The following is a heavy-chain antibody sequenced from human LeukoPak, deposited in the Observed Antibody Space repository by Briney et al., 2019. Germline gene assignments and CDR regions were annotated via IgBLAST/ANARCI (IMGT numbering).Heavy chain of an antibody. CDR1: GYTFSCYD. D-gene: IGHD3-3*01. Sequence: ASVKVSCKASGYTFSCYDINWVRQATGQGLEWMGWMNPNSGNTGYAQKFQGRVTMTRNTSISTAYMELSSLRSEDTAVYYCARVGYDFWSGYLASGFAYWGQGTLVTVSS. CDR3: ARVGYDFWSGYLASGFAY. J-gene: IGHJ4*02. V-gene: IGHV1-8*01. CDR2: MNPNSGNT.